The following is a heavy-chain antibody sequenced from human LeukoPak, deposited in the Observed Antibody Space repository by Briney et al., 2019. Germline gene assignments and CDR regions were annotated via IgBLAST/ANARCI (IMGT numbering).Heavy chain of an antibody. CDR2: ISGSGGST. D-gene: IGHD6-13*01. Sequence: GGSLRLSCAASGFTFSSYAMSWVRQAPGKGLEWVSGISGSGGSTYYADSVKGRFTISRDNSKNKLYLQMNSLRAEDTAVYYCASSSWYGDYWGQGTLVTVSS. CDR3: ASSSWYGDY. V-gene: IGHV3-23*01. J-gene: IGHJ4*02. CDR1: GFTFSSYA.